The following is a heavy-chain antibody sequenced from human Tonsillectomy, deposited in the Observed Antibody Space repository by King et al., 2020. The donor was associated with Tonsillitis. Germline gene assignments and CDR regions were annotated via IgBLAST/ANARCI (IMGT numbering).Heavy chain of an antibody. D-gene: IGHD6-6*01. CDR2: AHYSGNT. J-gene: IGHJ2*01. Sequence: VQLQESGPGLVKPSETLSLTCTVSGDSISSYYWSWIRQPPGKGLEWIGFAHYSGNTNYNPSLKSRVTMSVDTSQNHFSLRLNSVNAADTAVYYCARPYSSSFWFFDLWGRGTLVTVSS. CDR3: ARPYSSSFWFFDL. V-gene: IGHV4-59*08. CDR1: GDSISSYY.